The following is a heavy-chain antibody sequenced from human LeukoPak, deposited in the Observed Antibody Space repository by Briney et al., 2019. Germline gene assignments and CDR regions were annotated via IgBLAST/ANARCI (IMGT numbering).Heavy chain of an antibody. V-gene: IGHV4-34*01. CDR3: ARKGYSGSYGTNY. J-gene: IGHJ4*02. CDR2: INHSGST. D-gene: IGHD1-26*01. CDR1: GGSFSGYY. Sequence: SETLSLTCAVDGGSFSGYYWSWIRQPPGKGLEWIGEINHSGSTNYNPSLKSRVTISVDTSKNQFSLKLSSVTAADTAVYYCARKGYSGSYGTNYWGQGTLVTVSS.